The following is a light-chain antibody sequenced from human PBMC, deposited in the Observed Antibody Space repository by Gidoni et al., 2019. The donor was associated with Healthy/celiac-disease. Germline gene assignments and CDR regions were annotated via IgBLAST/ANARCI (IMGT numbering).Light chain of an antibody. CDR2: KAS. CDR3: QHAQGS. J-gene: IGKJ2*04. V-gene: IGKV1-5*03. CDR1: QSISSW. Sequence: DIQMTQSPSTLSASVGDRVTITCRASQSISSWLAWYQQKPGKAPKLLIYKASSLESGVPSRFSGSGSGTEFTLTISSLQPDDFATYYCQHAQGSFXQXTKLEIK.